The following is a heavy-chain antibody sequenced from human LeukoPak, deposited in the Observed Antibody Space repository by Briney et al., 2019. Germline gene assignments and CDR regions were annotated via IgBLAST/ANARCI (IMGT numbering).Heavy chain of an antibody. V-gene: IGHV5-51*01. CDR3: AKNTGEGNYFDH. J-gene: IGHJ4*02. D-gene: IGHD3-16*01. Sequence: PSFQGQVTISADKSISTAYLQWRSLKASDSAIYYCAKNTGEGNYFDHWGQGTLVTVSS.